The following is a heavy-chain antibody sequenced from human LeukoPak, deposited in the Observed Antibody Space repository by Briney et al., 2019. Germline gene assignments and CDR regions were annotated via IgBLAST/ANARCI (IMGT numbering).Heavy chain of an antibody. CDR3: AREGRIAAAGINGYYYYYGMDV. Sequence: ASVKVSCKASGYTFTSYGISWVRQAPGQGLEWMGWISPYNGNTNYAQKLQGRVTMTTDTSTSTAYMELRSLRSDDTAVYYCAREGRIAAAGINGYYYYYGMDVWGQGTTVTVSS. V-gene: IGHV1-18*01. D-gene: IGHD6-13*01. CDR2: ISPYNGNT. J-gene: IGHJ6*02. CDR1: GYTFTSYG.